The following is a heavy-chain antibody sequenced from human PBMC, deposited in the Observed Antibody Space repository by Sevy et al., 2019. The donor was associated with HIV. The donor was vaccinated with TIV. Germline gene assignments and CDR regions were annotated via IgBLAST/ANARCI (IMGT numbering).Heavy chain of an antibody. CDR2: LKHKAYGGTL. CDR1: GFTFGDNA. CDR3: TLCKGAQSIFDY. D-gene: IGHD1-26*01. J-gene: IGHJ4*02. Sequence: GGSLRLSCTGSGFTFGDNAMSWVHQAPGKGLEWVAFLKHKAYGGTLDYAASVKGRFSISRDDSKSIAHLQMNDLKTEDTAIYYCTLCKGAQSIFDYWGQGALVTVSS. V-gene: IGHV3-49*04.